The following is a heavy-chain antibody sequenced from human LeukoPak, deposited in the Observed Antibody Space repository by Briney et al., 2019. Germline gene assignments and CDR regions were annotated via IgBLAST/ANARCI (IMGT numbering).Heavy chain of an antibody. J-gene: IGHJ6*02. CDR1: GGSISSYY. Sequence: SETLSLTCTVSGGSISSYYWSWIRQPPGKGLEWIGYIYYSGSTNYNPSLKSRVTISVDTSKNQFSLKLSSVTAADTAVYYCARDRVRSSGERAYYYYGMDVWGQGTTVTVSS. CDR3: ARDRVRSSGERAYYYYGMDV. V-gene: IGHV4-59*01. CDR2: IYYSGST. D-gene: IGHD1-1*01.